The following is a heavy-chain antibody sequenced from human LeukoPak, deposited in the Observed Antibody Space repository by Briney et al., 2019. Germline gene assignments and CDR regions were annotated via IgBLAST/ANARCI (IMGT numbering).Heavy chain of an antibody. J-gene: IGHJ4*02. D-gene: IGHD1-1*01. V-gene: IGHV3-23*01. CDR3: VQVFSADTFPFDY. Sequence: GVSLRLPCAASGFKFSSSGMSWVRQAPGRGLEWISTISISGGGTYYADSVKGRFTISRDNSRNTLYLDMNSVRAEDTAVYYCVQVFSADTFPFDYWGQGTQVTVSS. CDR2: ISISGGGT. CDR1: GFKFSSSG.